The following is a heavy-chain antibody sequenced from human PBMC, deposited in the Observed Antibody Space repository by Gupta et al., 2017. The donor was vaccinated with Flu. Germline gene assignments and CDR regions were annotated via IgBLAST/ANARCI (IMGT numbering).Heavy chain of an antibody. CDR3: ARGLSYFASGYCVDY. CDR2: ISGFNGHT. D-gene: IGHD3-3*01. V-gene: IGHV1-18*01. Sequence: QAPGQGLGWMGWISGFNGHTNYPQKFQGRSTMTTDTSTSTAYVELRSLRSDDTAVYYCARGLSYFASGYCVDYWGQGTQVTVSS. J-gene: IGHJ4*02.